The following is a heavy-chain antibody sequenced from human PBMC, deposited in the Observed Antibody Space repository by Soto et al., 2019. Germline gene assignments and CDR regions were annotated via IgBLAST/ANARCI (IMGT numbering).Heavy chain of an antibody. V-gene: IGHV1-18*01. CDR2: ISAYNGNT. CDR1: GYTFTSDG. CDR3: ARDSETPFDY. Sequence: ASVKGSRKASGYTFTSDGISWVRQAPGQGLEWMGWISAYNGNTNYAQKLQGRVTMTTDTSTSTAYMELRSLRSDDTAVYYCARDSETPFDYWGQGTLVTVSS. J-gene: IGHJ4*02.